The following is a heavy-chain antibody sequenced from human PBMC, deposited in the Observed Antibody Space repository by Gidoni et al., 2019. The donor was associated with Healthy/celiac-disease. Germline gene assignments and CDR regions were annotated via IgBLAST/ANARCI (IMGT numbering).Heavy chain of an antibody. V-gene: IGHV3-23*01. D-gene: IGHD6-13*01. J-gene: IGHJ4*02. CDR3: ATGGYSSSWYGRRVFFDY. Sequence: EVQLLESGGGLVQPGGSLRLSCAASGFPFRSYAMSWVRQAPGKGLEWVSAISGSGGSTYYADSVKGRFTISRDNSKNTLYLQMNSLRAEDTAVYYCATGGYSSSWYGRRVFFDYWGQGTLVTVSS. CDR1: GFPFRSYA. CDR2: ISGSGGST.